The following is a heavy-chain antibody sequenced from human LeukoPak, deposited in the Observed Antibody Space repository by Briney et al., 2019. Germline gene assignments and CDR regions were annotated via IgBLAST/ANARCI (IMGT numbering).Heavy chain of an antibody. CDR2: MNPNSGNT. J-gene: IGHJ4*02. CDR3: ARAPRYNWNDDRDFHY. V-gene: IGHV1-8*01. CDR1: IYTFTSYD. D-gene: IGHD1-20*01. Sequence: ASVKVSCNACIYTFTSYDINWVRQATGQGLEWMGWMNPNSGNTDYAQKFQGRVTMTRNTSISTAYMELSSLRSEDTAVYYCARAPRYNWNDDRDFHYWGQGTLVTVSS.